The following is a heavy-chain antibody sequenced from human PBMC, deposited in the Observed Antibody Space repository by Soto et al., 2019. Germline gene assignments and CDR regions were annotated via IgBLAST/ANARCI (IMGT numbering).Heavy chain of an antibody. J-gene: IGHJ6*02. Sequence: ASVKVSCKASGYTFSTYAIHWVRQAPGQSLEWMGWLNGGTGQTRYSQRVQDRATITRDTSASTAYMEVSSLRPEDTAVYYCARADCSGGSCYSNYYYYGMDVWGQGTTVTVSS. V-gene: IGHV1-3*01. CDR1: GYTFSTYA. CDR2: LNGGTGQT. D-gene: IGHD2-15*01. CDR3: ARADCSGGSCYSNYYYYGMDV.